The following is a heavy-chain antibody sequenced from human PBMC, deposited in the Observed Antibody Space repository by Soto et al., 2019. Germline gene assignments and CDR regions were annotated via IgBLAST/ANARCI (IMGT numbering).Heavy chain of an antibody. V-gene: IGHV3-30-3*01. CDR3: ARAGGGMAKITGY. CDR2: ISYDGSNK. J-gene: IGHJ4*02. D-gene: IGHD5-12*01. CDR1: GFPFSSYA. Sequence: GGSLRLSCAASGFPFSSYAMHWVRQAPGKGLEWVAVISYDGSNKYYADSVKGRFTISRDNSKNTLYLQMNSLRAEDTAVYYCARAGGGMAKITGYWGQGTLVTVSS.